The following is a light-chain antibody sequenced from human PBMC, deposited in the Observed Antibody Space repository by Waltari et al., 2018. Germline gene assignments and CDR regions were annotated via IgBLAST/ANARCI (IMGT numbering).Light chain of an antibody. J-gene: IGKJ2*01. V-gene: IGKV4-1*01. CDR2: WAS. CDR3: QHYYNVPRT. Sequence: DIVMTQSPDSLAVSLGERDTINCKSSQIISYSATNKNYLAWYQQKPGLPPKLLIYWASYRNSGVPDRFSGSGSGTDVSLTISSLHAEDVAVYYCQHYYNVPRTFGQGTKLEIK. CDR1: QIISYSATNKNY.